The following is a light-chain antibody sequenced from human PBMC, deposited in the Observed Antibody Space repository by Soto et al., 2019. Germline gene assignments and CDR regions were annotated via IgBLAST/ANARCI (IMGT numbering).Light chain of an antibody. J-gene: IGLJ3*02. CDR3: SSYTNRSTLEAV. Sequence: QSALTQPASVSGSPGQSITISCTGTSSDVGGYNYVSWYQQHPGKAPKLMIYEVSNRPSGISNRFSGSKSGNTASLTISGLQAEDEAHYYCSSYTNRSTLEAVFGGGTKLTVL. CDR1: SSDVGGYNY. CDR2: EVS. V-gene: IGLV2-14*01.